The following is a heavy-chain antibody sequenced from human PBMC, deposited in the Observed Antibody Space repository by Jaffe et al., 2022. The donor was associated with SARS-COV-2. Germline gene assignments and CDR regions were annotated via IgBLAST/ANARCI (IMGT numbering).Heavy chain of an antibody. J-gene: IGHJ3*02. CDR1: GVTVSDSY. D-gene: IGHD3-10*01. Sequence: QVQMGESGGRLVKPGGSLKLSCAASGVTVSDSYMSWIRQAPGKGLEWVSHISLNGRVTYYADSVKGRFIISKDSARNSLDLQMNSLRVEDTAIYFCARHTFGPDAFDIWGQGTLVIVSS. V-gene: IGHV3-11*01. CDR3: ARHTFGPDAFDI. CDR2: ISLNGRVT.